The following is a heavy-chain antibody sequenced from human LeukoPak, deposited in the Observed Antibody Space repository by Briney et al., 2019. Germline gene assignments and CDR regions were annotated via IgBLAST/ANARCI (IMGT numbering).Heavy chain of an antibody. CDR1: GFTFSGYW. CDR2: IKQDGSEK. Sequence: GGSLRLSCAASGFTFSGYWMSWVRQAPGKGLEWVANIKQDGSEKYYVDSVKGRFTISRDNAKNSLYLQMNSLRAEDTAVYYCTSAVNIDYWRQGTLVTVSS. D-gene: IGHD1/OR15-1a*01. V-gene: IGHV3-7*01. CDR3: TSAVNIDY. J-gene: IGHJ4*02.